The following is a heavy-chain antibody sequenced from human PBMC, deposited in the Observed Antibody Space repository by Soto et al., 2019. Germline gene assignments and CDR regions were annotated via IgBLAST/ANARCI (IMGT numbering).Heavy chain of an antibody. CDR3: AREPRYCRGGSCSITGDAYDI. Sequence: QPGGSLRLSCTASGFIVSDTYVNWVRQAPVKGLEWVSVISNRGDTHYADSVRGRFSLSRDISDNTLHLQMNNLRVEDTAVYYCAREPRYCRGGSCSITGDAYDIWGQGTMVTVSS. D-gene: IGHD2-15*01. J-gene: IGHJ3*02. CDR1: GFIVSDTY. V-gene: IGHV3-66*01. CDR2: ISNRGDT.